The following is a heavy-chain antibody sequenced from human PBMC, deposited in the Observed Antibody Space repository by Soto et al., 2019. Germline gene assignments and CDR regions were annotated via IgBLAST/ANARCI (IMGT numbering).Heavy chain of an antibody. J-gene: IGHJ4*02. Sequence: PGGSLRLSCAASGFTFSDYYMSWIRQAPGKGLEWVSYISSSGDTYYPGSVKGRFTISRENAKNSLYLQMNSLRAGDTAVYYCARDYKSGLGPKAPLDYWGQGTLVTVSS. CDR2: ISSSGDT. V-gene: IGHV3-11*06. CDR3: ARDYKSGLGPKAPLDY. CDR1: GFTFSDYY. D-gene: IGHD3-10*01.